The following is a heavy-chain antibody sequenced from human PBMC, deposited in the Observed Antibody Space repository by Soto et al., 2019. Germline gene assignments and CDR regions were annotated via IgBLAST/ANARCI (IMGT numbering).Heavy chain of an antibody. D-gene: IGHD6-19*01. V-gene: IGHV3-30*18. CDR1: GFTFRTFG. J-gene: IGHJ4*02. CDR3: AKEGTPYTSSHLDN. CDR2: VSHDGIIQ. Sequence: QVQLVESGVGVVQSGRSLRLSCVASGFTFRTFGMQWVRQVPGKGLEWVAVVSHDGIIQHYADSVKGRFSISRDNFKNTVYLQMYRLRPDDTAVYYCAKEGTPYTSSHLDNWGQGTLVTVSS.